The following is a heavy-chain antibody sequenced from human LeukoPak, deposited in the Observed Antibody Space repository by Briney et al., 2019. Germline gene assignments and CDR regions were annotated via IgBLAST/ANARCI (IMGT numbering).Heavy chain of an antibody. V-gene: IGHV3-7*04. CDR2: IKQDGSEK. J-gene: IGHJ3*02. Sequence: GGSLRLSCAASGFIFSSYWMSWVRQAPGKGLEWVANIKQDGSEKDYVDSVKGRFTISRDNAQSSLYLQMNRLRAEDTAVYYCARDNRDVTDALDIWGQGTLVTVSS. CDR3: ARDNRDVTDALDI. CDR1: GFIFSSYW. D-gene: IGHD3-10*01.